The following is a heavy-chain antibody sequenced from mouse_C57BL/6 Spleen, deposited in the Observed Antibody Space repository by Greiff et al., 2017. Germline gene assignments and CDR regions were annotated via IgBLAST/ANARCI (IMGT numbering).Heavy chain of an antibody. CDR2: INPNNGGT. J-gene: IGHJ4*01. CDR1: GFTFTDYN. Sequence: EVQLQQSGPELVKPGASVKMSCTASGFTFTDYNMHWVKQSHGKSLEWIGYINPNNGGTSYNQKFKGKATLTVNKSSSTAYMELRSLTSEDSAVYYCARNDYYAMDYWGQGTTVTVSS. CDR3: ARNDYYAMDY. V-gene: IGHV1-22*01.